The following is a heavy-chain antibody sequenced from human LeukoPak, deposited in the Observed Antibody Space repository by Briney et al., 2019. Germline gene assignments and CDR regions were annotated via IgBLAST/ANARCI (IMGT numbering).Heavy chain of an antibody. D-gene: IGHD3-16*01. Sequence: PGGSLRLSCAASGFTFSDYWMTWVRQAPGKGLEWVANIKQDGSQIYYVGSVNGRFTISRDNAKSSLSLQMNTLRADDMAVYYCARVARFVTAWHGVWEYWGQGTLVTVSS. CDR2: IKQDGSQI. CDR3: ARVARFVTAWHGVWEY. V-gene: IGHV3-7*05. CDR1: GFTFSDYW. J-gene: IGHJ4*02.